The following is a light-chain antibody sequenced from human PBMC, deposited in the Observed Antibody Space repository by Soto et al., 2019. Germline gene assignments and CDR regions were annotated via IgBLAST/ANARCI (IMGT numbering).Light chain of an antibody. CDR3: QQSYSTPPT. Sequence: DNQMTQFPSSLSASVGDRVTITCRASQSVSNYLNWYQQKPGKAPKLLIYAASSLQSGVPSRFSGSGSGTDFTLTISSLQPEDFVTYYCQQSYSTPPTFGLGTKVEIK. CDR1: QSVSNY. J-gene: IGKJ1*01. V-gene: IGKV1-39*01. CDR2: AAS.